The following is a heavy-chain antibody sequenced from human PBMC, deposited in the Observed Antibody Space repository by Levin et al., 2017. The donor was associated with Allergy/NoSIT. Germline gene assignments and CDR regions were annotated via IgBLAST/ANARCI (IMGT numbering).Heavy chain of an antibody. J-gene: IGHJ4*02. D-gene: IGHD2-15*01. CDR1: GGSISGYY. CDR3: ARHPPKGGSLALDY. CDR2: IYYSGST. Sequence: PSETLSLTCTVAGGSISGYYWSWIRQPPGKGLEWIGYIYYSGSTNYNPSLKSRVTISVDTSKNQFSLKLSSVTAADTAVYYCARHPPKGGSLALDYWGQGTLVTVSP. V-gene: IGHV4-59*08.